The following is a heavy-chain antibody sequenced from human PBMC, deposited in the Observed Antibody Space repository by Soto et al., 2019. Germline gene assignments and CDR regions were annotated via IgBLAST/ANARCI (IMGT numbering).Heavy chain of an antibody. CDR2: IYYSGSI. V-gene: IGHV4-31*03. CDR3: ARVGYCSGGSCYGYYYYYGMDV. D-gene: IGHD2-15*01. J-gene: IGHJ6*02. Sequence: SETQSLTCTVSGDTISTGGNDWSCMRRPPVSGREWIGYIYYSGSIYYNPSLKSRVTISVDTSKNQFSLDLSSVTAAETAVYYCARVGYCSGGSCYGYYYYYGMDVWGQGTTVTV. CDR1: GDTISTGGND.